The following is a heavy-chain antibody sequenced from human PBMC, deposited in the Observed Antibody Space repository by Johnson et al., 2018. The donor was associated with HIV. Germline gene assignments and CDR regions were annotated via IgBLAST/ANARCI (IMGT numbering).Heavy chain of an antibody. Sequence: VQLVESGGGVVQPGGSLRLSCAASGFTVSSNYMTWVRRAPGKGLEWVSVISSDGNTYYADSVKGRFSISRDNSKNTLYLQMKNLRAEDTAVYYCARWGGADACDIWGQGTMFTVSS. CDR2: ISSDGNT. CDR3: ARWGGADACDI. D-gene: IGHD3-16*01. CDR1: GFTVSSNY. V-gene: IGHV3-66*01. J-gene: IGHJ3*02.